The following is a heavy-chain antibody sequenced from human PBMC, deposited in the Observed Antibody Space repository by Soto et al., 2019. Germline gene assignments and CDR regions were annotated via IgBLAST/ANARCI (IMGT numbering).Heavy chain of an antibody. CDR1: GDSVSSNSAA. D-gene: IGHD3-22*01. CDR3: AISIYYDSSGPNGPDDAFDI. CDR2: TYYRSKWYN. V-gene: IGHV6-1*01. Sequence: SQTLSLTCAISGDSVSSNSAAWNWIRQSPSRGLEWLGRTYYRSKWYNDYAVSVKSRITINPDTSKNQFSLQLNSVTPEDTAVYYCAISIYYDSSGPNGPDDAFDIWGQGTMVTV. J-gene: IGHJ3*02.